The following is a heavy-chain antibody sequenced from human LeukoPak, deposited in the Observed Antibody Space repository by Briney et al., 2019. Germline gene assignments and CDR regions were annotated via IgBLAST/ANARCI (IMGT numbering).Heavy chain of an antibody. CDR2: FYTSGST. CDR1: GGSISSGNYY. V-gene: IGHV4-61*02. J-gene: IGHJ4*02. Sequence: PSETLSLTCTVSGGSISSGNYYWSWIRQPAGKGLEWIGRFYTSGSTNYSPALKSRITISVHTSKNQFSLKLSSVTAADTAVYYCARLWGYGDYFYFDYWGQGTLVTVSS. CDR3: ARLWGYGDYFYFDY. D-gene: IGHD4-17*01.